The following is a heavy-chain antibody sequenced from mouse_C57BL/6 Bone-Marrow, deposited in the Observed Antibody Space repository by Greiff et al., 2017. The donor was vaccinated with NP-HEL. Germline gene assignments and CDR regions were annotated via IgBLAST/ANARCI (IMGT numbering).Heavy chain of an antibody. J-gene: IGHJ4*01. CDR1: GYSFTGYY. D-gene: IGHD4-1*01. CDR2: INPSTGGT. Sequence: VQLQQSGPELVKPGASVKISCKASGYSFTGYYMNWVKQSPEKSLEWIGEINPSTGGTTYNQKFKAKATLTVDKSSSTAYMQLKSLTAEDSAVYYCARWPNWYAKDYWGQGTSVTVSS. V-gene: IGHV1-42*01. CDR3: ARWPNWYAKDY.